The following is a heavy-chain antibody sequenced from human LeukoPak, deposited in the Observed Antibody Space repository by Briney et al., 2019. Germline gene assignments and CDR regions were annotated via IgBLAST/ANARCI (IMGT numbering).Heavy chain of an antibody. J-gene: IGHJ3*01. CDR3: ARGRGETVTKF. CDR1: GYTFTSYD. V-gene: IGHV1-8*01. CDR2: MNPNSGNT. Sequence: ASVKVSCRASGYTFTSYDINWVRQATGQGLEWMGWMNPNSGNTGYAQKFQGRVTMTRNTSISTAYMDLSSLRSEDAAVYYCARGRGETVTKFWGQGTMVTVSS. D-gene: IGHD4-17*01.